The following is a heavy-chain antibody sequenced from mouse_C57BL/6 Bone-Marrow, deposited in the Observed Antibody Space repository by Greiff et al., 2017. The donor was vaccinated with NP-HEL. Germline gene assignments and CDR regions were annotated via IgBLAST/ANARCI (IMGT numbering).Heavy chain of an antibody. D-gene: IGHD2-5*01. CDR1: GFSLTSYA. Sequence: VMLVESGPGLVAPSQSLSITCTVSGFSLTSYAISWVRQPPGKGLEWLGVIWTGGGTNYNSALKSRMGNSKDNYKSQVFLKMNSLQTDDTARYYCARNGYYSNYGYYFDYWGQGTTLTVSS. CDR2: IWTGGGT. J-gene: IGHJ2*01. CDR3: ARNGYYSNYGYYFDY. V-gene: IGHV2-9-1*01.